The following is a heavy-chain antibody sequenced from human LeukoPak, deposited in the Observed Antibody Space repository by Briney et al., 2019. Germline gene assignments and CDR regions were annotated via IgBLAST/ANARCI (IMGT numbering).Heavy chain of an antibody. D-gene: IGHD3-22*01. V-gene: IGHV3-74*01. CDR1: GFTFSSYW. J-gene: IGHJ4*02. Sequence: GGSLRLSCAASGFTFSSYWMHRVRQAPGKGLVWVSSINSDGSSTGYADSVKGRFTISRDNSKNTLYLQMNSLRAEDTAVYYCAKGEYYYDSSGYPDHWGQGTLVTVSS. CDR3: AKGEYYYDSSGYPDH. CDR2: INSDGSST.